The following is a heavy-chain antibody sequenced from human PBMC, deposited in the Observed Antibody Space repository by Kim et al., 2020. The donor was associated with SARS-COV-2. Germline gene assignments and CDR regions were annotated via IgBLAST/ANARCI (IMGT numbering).Heavy chain of an antibody. J-gene: IGHJ5*02. V-gene: IGHV4-39*01. CDR2: GST. Sequence: GSTYYSPSLKNRVTISEDTSKNQFSRRLSSVTAADTAVYYCARITAARPDPWGQGTLVTVSS. D-gene: IGHD6-6*01. CDR3: ARITAARPDP.